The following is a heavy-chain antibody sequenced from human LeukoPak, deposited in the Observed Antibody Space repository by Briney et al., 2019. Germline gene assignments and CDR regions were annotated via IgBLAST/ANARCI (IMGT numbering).Heavy chain of an antibody. CDR2: PYTGGST. V-gene: IGHV3-53*04. J-gene: IGHJ6*02. CDR1: GFTGRGNY. Sequence: VGSLRLSCAASGFTGRGNYMSWVRKAPGKGLEWGSIPYTGGSTYYADSVKGRFTISRHNSKNTLYLQMNSLRAEDSAVYYCARGVTGTTGVSNYGMDVWGQGTTVTVSS. CDR3: ARGVTGTTGVSNYGMDV. D-gene: IGHD1-20*01.